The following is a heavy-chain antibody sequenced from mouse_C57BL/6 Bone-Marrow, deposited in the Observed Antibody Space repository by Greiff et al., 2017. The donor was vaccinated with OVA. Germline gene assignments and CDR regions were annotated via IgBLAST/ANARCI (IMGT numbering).Heavy chain of an antibody. CDR2: ISSGGSYT. D-gene: IGHD4-1*01. CDR1: GFTFSSYG. CDR3: ARRWEGGGAY. V-gene: IGHV5-6*02. Sequence: EVKLMESGGDLVKPGGSLKLSCAASGFTFSSYGMSWVRQTPDKRLEWVATISSGGSYTYYPDSVKGRFTISRDNAKNTLYLQMSSLKSEDTAMYYCARRWEGGGAYWGQGTLVTVSA. J-gene: IGHJ3*01.